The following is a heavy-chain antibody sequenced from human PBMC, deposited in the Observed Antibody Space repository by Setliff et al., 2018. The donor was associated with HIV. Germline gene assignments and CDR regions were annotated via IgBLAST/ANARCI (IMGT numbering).Heavy chain of an antibody. V-gene: IGHV3-30*02. Sequence: GSLRLSCAASGFTFSGYGMYWVRQAPGKGLEWVAFIRYDGDNKYYADSVKGRFTISRDNSKNTLYLQMKSLRAKDAAVYYCAKAFGYCSGGSCPVLMDVWGKGTTVTVSS. CDR3: AKAFGYCSGGSCPVLMDV. D-gene: IGHD2-15*01. CDR2: IRYDGDNK. J-gene: IGHJ6*03. CDR1: GFTFSGYG.